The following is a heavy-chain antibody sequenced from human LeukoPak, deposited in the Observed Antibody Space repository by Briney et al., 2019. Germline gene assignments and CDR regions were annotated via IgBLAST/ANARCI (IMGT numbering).Heavy chain of an antibody. Sequence: PSETLSLTCAVYGGSFSGYYWSWIRQPPGKGLEWIGEINHSGSTNYNPSLKSRVTISVDTSKNQFSLKLSSVTAADTAVYYCARQGLMVYAAYAFDIWGQGTMVTVSS. CDR1: GGSFSGYY. V-gene: IGHV4-34*01. CDR3: ARQGLMVYAAYAFDI. D-gene: IGHD2-8*01. CDR2: INHSGST. J-gene: IGHJ3*02.